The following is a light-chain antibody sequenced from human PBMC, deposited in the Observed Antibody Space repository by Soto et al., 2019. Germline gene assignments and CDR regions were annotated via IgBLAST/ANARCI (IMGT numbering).Light chain of an antibody. V-gene: IGLV1-44*01. CDR2: SNN. CDR1: SSNFGTNT. Sequence: QSVLTQPPSASGTPGQRVSISCSGSSSNFGTNTVNWYQQLPGTAPKLLIYSNNQRPSGVPGRFSGSKSGTSASLAISGLQSEDEADYYCAAWDDSLNGHVVFGGGTKVTVL. CDR3: AAWDDSLNGHVV. J-gene: IGLJ2*01.